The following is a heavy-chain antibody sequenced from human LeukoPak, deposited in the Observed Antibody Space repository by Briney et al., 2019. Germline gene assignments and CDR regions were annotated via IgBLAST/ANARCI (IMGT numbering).Heavy chain of an antibody. CDR1: GFTFSSYW. J-gene: IGHJ4*02. Sequence: AGGSLRLSCAASGFTFSSYWMHWIRQPPGKGLEWIGSIYYSGSTYYNPSLKSRVTISVDTSKNQFSLKLSSVTAADTAVYYCARQKGYSSGWYFDYWGQGTLVTVSS. D-gene: IGHD6-19*01. CDR3: ARQKGYSSGWYFDY. CDR2: IYYSGST. V-gene: IGHV4-39*01.